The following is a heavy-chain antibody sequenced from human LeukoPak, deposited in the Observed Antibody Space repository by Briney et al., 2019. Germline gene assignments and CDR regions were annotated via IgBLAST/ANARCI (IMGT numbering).Heavy chain of an antibody. V-gene: IGHV3-30-3*01. CDR2: ISYDGSNK. J-gene: IGHJ5*02. D-gene: IGHD6-19*01. Sequence: GRSLRLSCAASGFTFSSYAMHWVRQAPGKGLEWVALISYDGSNKYYADSVKGRFTISRDNSKNTLYLQMNSLRAEDTAVYYCAKDPKYSSGWLGSCGQGTLVTVSS. CDR1: GFTFSSYA. CDR3: AKDPKYSSGWLGS.